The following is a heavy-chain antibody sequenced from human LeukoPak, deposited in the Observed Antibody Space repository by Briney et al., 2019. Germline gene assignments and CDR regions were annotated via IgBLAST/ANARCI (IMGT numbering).Heavy chain of an antibody. V-gene: IGHV4-31*03. J-gene: IGHJ4*02. Sequence: PSQTLSLTCTVSGGSISSGGYYWSWIRQHPGKGLEWIGYIYYSGSTYYNPSLKSRVTIPADTSKNQFSLKLSSVTAADTAVYYCARGGRIQLWQYYFDYWGQGTLVTVSS. D-gene: IGHD5-18*01. CDR1: GGSISSGGYY. CDR2: IYYSGST. CDR3: ARGGRIQLWQYYFDY.